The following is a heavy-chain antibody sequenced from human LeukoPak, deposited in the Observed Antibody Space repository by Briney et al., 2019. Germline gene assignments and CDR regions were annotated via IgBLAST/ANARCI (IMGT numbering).Heavy chain of an antibody. CDR2: IYYSGTT. V-gene: IGHV4-59*12. Sequence: SETLSLTCSVSGGSFSNYYWSWIRQPPGKGLEWVGFIYYSGTTDYNPSLKSRVTISVDTSKNQFSLKLSSVTAADTAVYYCARICGDIVATMEGPFDYWGQGTLVTVSS. J-gene: IGHJ4*02. CDR3: ARICGDIVATMEGPFDY. CDR1: GGSFSNYY. D-gene: IGHD5-12*01.